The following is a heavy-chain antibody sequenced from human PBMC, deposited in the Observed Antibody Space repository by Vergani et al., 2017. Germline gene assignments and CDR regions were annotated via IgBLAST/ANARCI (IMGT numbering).Heavy chain of an antibody. J-gene: IGHJ4*02. CDR1: GFTVSSNY. D-gene: IGHD1-26*01. CDR2: IYSGGST. V-gene: IGHV3-53*01. Sequence: EVQLVESGGGLIQPGGSLRLSCAASGFTVSSNYMSWVRQAPGKGLEWVSVIYSGGSTYYADSLKGRFTISRDNSKNTLYRQMNGLRAEDTAVYYSARDPRPVGATPPYDYWGQGTLGTVSS. CDR3: ARDPRPVGATPPYDY.